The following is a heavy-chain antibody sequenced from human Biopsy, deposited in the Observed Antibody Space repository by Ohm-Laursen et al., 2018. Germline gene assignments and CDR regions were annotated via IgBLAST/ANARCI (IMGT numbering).Heavy chain of an antibody. CDR1: GYTFSNYG. Sequence: ASVKVSCKASGYTFSNYGISWVRQATGQGLEWMGWMSPNTGNTVYAQRFQDRVTMTSDTSTGTAYMELTSLTSDATAVYFCARWETTLGRSLDSWGQGTLVAVSS. CDR3: ARWETTLGRSLDS. CDR2: MSPNTGNT. V-gene: IGHV1-8*01. J-gene: IGHJ4*02. D-gene: IGHD1-26*01.